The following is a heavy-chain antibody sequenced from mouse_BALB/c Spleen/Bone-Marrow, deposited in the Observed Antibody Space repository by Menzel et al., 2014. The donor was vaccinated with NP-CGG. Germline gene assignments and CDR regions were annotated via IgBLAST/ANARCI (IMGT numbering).Heavy chain of an antibody. CDR2: ILPGSDST. J-gene: IGHJ3*01. Sequence: QVQLKESGAELMKPGASVKISCKATGYTFSSYWIEWVKQRPGHGLVWIGEILPGSDSTNYNENFKGKATFTADTSSNTAYMQLNSLTSEDSAVYFCARDSSDYLAWFAYWGQGTLVTVSA. CDR3: ARDSSDYLAWFAY. V-gene: IGHV1-9*01. D-gene: IGHD3-2*01. CDR1: GYTFSSYW.